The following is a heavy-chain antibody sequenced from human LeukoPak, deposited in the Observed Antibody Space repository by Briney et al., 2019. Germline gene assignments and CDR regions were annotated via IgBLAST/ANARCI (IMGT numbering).Heavy chain of an antibody. J-gene: IGHJ4*02. V-gene: IGHV4-39*07. CDR3: AREGIVLMVYAIDY. CDR1: GGSISSSSYY. CDR2: IYYSGST. Sequence: PSETLSLTCTVSGGSISSSSYYWGWIRQPPGKGLEWIGSIYYSGSTYYNPSLKSRVTISVDTSKNQFSLKLSSVTAADTAVYYCAREGIVLMVYAIDYWGQGTLVTVSS. D-gene: IGHD2-8*01.